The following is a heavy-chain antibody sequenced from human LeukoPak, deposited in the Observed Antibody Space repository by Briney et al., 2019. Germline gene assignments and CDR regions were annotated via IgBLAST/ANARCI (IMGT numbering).Heavy chain of an antibody. Sequence: GGSLRLSCAASGFTFSLYAMTWVRQTPGKGLEWVSTISGSSGRTAYADSGKGRFTISRDNSKYTVYLQMNSLRAEDTAMYYCAKDRDHYGSGGLDYWGQGTLVTVSS. CDR3: AKDRDHYGSGGLDY. V-gene: IGHV3-23*01. J-gene: IGHJ4*02. D-gene: IGHD3-10*01. CDR2: ISGSSGRT. CDR1: GFTFSLYA.